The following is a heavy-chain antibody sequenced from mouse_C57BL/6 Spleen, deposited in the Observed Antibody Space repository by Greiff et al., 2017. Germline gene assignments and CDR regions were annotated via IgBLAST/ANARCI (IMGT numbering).Heavy chain of an antibody. Sequence: QVQLQQSGAELVKPGASVKVSCKASGYTFTSYWMHWVKQRPGQGLEWIGRIHPSDSDTNYNQKFKGKATLTVDKSSSTAYMQLSSPTSEDSAVYYCAIRMITTDGPWFAYWGQGTLVTVSA. CDR3: AIRMITTDGPWFAY. CDR2: IHPSDSDT. CDR1: GYTFTSYW. D-gene: IGHD2-4*01. V-gene: IGHV1-74*01. J-gene: IGHJ3*01.